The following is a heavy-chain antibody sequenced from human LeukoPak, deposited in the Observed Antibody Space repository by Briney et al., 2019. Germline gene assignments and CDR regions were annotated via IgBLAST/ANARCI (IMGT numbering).Heavy chain of an antibody. Sequence: GRSLRLSCAASGFTFSSYAMHWVRQAPGKGLEWVAVISYDGSNKYYADSVKGRFTISRDNSKNTLYLQMNSLRAEDTAVYYCARGRGNHPYFDFWGQGTLVTVSS. CDR3: ARGRGNHPYFDF. CDR1: GFTFSSYA. J-gene: IGHJ4*02. V-gene: IGHV3-30-3*01. CDR2: ISYDGSNK. D-gene: IGHD1-14*01.